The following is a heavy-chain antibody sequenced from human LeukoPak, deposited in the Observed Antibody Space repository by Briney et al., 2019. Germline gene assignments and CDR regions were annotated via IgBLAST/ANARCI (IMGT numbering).Heavy chain of an antibody. CDR1: GGSISSYY. CDR2: IYTSGST. V-gene: IGHV4-4*07. J-gene: IGHJ5*02. D-gene: IGHD6-19*01. Sequence: SETLSLTCTVSGGSISSYYWSWIRQPAGKGLEWIGRIYTSGSTNYNPSLKSRVTMSVDTSKNQFSLKLSSVTAADTAVYYCARGHKSIAVAGTNWFGPWGRGTLVTVSS. CDR3: ARGHKSIAVAGTNWFGP.